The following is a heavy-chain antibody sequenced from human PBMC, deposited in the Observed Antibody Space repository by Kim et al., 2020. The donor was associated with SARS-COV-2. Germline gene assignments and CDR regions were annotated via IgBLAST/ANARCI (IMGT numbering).Heavy chain of an antibody. V-gene: IGHV1-69*13. CDR2: IIPIFGTA. CDR1: GGTFSSYA. CDR3: ARDGRDCSSTSCYAQLGNEPYSNYVIFVEYGMDV. J-gene: IGHJ6*02. D-gene: IGHD2-2*01. Sequence: SVKVSCKASGGTFSSYAISWVRQAPGQGLEWMGGIIPIFGTANYAQKFQGRVTITADESTSTAYMELSSLRSEDTAVYYCARDGRDCSSTSCYAQLGNEPYSNYVIFVEYGMDVWGQGTTVTVSS.